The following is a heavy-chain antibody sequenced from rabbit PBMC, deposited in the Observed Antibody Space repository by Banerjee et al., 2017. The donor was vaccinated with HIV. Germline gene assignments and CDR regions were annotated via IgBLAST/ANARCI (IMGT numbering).Heavy chain of an antibody. Sequence: QLEESGGDLVKPGASLTLTCTASGFTLSSYWMCWVRQAPGKGLEWIACINTNSGNAVYASWVNGRFTISSHNAQNTLYLQLNSLTAADTATYFCARGYGDAYVTYFILWGPGTLVTVS. V-gene: IGHV1S7*01. CDR1: GFTLSSYW. J-gene: IGHJ4*01. D-gene: IGHD6-1*01. CDR3: ARGYGDAYVTYFIL. CDR2: INTNSGNA.